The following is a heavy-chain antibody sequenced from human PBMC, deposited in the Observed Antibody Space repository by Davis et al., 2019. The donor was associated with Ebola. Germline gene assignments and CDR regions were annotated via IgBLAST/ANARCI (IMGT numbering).Heavy chain of an antibody. D-gene: IGHD2-8*01. J-gene: IGHJ4*02. CDR1: GYTFTGYY. V-gene: IGHV1-2*02. CDR3: AREDCSDGRAGRSHQNFDY. Sequence: ASVKVSCKASGYTFTGYYMHWVRQAPGQGLVRMGWMNPNSGGTNYAQKFQGRVTMTRDTSISTAYMELSRLRSDDTAVYYCAREDCSDGRAGRSHQNFDYWGQGTLVTVSS. CDR2: MNPNSGGT.